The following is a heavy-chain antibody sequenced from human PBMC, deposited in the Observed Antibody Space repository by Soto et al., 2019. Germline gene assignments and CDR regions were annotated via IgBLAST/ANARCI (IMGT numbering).Heavy chain of an antibody. CDR3: AKEAPPEGDLSKGHYFEY. CDR1: GFTFSSYA. CDR2: ISGSGGST. Sequence: EVQLLESGGGLVQPGGSLRLSCAASGFTFSSYAMSWVRQAPGKGLEWVSAISGSGGSTYYADSVKGRFTISRDNSKNTLYLQINSLRAEDTAVYYCAKEAPPEGDLSKGHYFEYWGQGTLVTVSS. V-gene: IGHV3-23*01. D-gene: IGHD3-16*01. J-gene: IGHJ4*02.